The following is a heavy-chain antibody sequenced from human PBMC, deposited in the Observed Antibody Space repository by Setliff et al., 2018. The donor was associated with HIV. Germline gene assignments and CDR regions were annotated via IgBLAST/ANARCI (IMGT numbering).Heavy chain of an antibody. Sequence: PGGSLRLSCAASGITFSSFAMSWVRQAPGKGLEWVSVISGDGENTYYADSVKGRFTISRDNSKNTLYLQMNSLGADDTAMYYCAKDQGHTAMAYVDNWGQGTLVTVSS. D-gene: IGHD5-18*01. V-gene: IGHV3-23*01. J-gene: IGHJ4*02. CDR2: ISGDGENT. CDR3: AKDQGHTAMAYVDN. CDR1: GITFSSFA.